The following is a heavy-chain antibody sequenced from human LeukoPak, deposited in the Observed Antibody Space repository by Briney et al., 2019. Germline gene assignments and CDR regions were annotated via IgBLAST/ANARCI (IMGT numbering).Heavy chain of an antibody. CDR3: ARDGWAPDFIQVVANYWYYYGMDV. V-gene: IGHV3-7*01. CDR1: GFTFSSYW. Sequence: GGSLRLSCAASGFTFSSYWMSWVRQAPGKGLEWVANIKQDGSEKYYVDSVKGRFTISRDNAKNSLYLQMNSLRAEDKAVYYCARDGWAPDFIQVVANYWYYYGMDVWGQGTTVTVSS. CDR2: IKQDGSEK. D-gene: IGHD3-22*01. J-gene: IGHJ6*02.